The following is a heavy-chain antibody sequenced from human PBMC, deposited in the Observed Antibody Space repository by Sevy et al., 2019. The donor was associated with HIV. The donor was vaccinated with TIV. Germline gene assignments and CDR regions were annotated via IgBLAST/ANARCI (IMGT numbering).Heavy chain of an antibody. J-gene: IGHJ6*02. V-gene: IGHV3-15*01. CDR3: ATDVEIPSKGGVWYYGMDV. Sequence: GGSLRLSCAASGFTFSQAWMSWVRQAPGKGLEWVGRIKSRKDSATTDFAVPVKGRFTISRDDSKNRLYIQMNRLKTEDTDVYYCATDVEIPSKGGVWYYGMDVWGQGTMVTVSS. CDR1: GFTFSQAW. CDR2: IKSRKDSATT. D-gene: IGHD2-15*01.